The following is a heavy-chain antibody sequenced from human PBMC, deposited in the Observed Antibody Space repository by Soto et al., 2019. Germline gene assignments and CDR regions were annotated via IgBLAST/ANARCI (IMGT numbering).Heavy chain of an antibody. D-gene: IGHD1-26*01. Sequence: PGESLKISCQGSGYSFTTYWIAWVRQMPGKGLEWMGIVNPGDSDNRYSPSFQGHVKISVDKSVNTAYLQWTSLKASDTAMYFCARRSYYVGRPIDYWGQGTQVTSPQ. V-gene: IGHV5-51*01. CDR3: ARRSYYVGRPIDY. J-gene: IGHJ4*02. CDR1: GYSFTTYW. CDR2: VNPGDSDN.